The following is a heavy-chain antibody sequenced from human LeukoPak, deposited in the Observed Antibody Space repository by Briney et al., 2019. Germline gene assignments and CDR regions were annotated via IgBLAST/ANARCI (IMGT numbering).Heavy chain of an antibody. CDR2: INHSGSP. CDR3: ASLPVTHGAFDL. V-gene: IGHV4-34*01. Sequence: SETLSLTCAVYGGSFSGYYWSWIRQPPGKGLEWVGEINHSGSPKYNPSLKSRVTISLDTSKKQFSLKLTSVAAADTAVYYCASLPVTHGAFDLWGQGTMVTVSS. CDR1: GGSFSGYY. J-gene: IGHJ3*01. D-gene: IGHD2-21*02.